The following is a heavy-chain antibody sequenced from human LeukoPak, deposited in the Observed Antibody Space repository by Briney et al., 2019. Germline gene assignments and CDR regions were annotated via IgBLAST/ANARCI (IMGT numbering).Heavy chain of an antibody. CDR2: INRSGST. CDR3: ARLPGIAVAD. D-gene: IGHD6-19*01. V-gene: IGHV4-34*01. CDR1: GGSFSGYY. J-gene: IGHJ4*02. Sequence: PSETLSLTCAVYGGSFSGYYWSWIRQPPGKGLEWIGEINRSGSTNYNPSLKSRVTISVDTSKNQFSLKLSSVTAADTAVYYCARLPGIAVADWGQGTLVTVSS.